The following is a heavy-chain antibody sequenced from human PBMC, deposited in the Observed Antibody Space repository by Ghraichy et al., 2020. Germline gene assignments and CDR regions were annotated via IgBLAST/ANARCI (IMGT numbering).Heavy chain of an antibody. D-gene: IGHD3-10*01. CDR3: ARGEEMDDFGSGRVKD. CDR2: ITYDGRNK. CDR1: GFTFSSYA. Sequence: GGSLRLSCAASGFTFSSYAMHWVRQAPGKGLEWVAVITYDGRNKYYADSVKGRFTISRDNSKNTLYLQMNSLRAEDTAVYYCARGEEMDDFGSGRVKDWGQGTLVTVSS. J-gene: IGHJ4*02. V-gene: IGHV3-30*04.